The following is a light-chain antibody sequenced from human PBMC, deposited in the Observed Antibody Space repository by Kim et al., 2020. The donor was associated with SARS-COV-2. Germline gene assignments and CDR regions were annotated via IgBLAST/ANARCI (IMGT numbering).Light chain of an antibody. V-gene: IGLV3-1*01. CDR1: KMGHKY. CDR3: QAWDSSTKGV. CDR2: QDT. Sequence: PGQTASIPCSGDKMGHKYVSWYQQKAGQSPVLVIYQDTKRPSGIPERFSGSSSGNTATLTISGTQAMDEADYYCQAWDSSTKGVFGGGTQLTVL. J-gene: IGLJ3*02.